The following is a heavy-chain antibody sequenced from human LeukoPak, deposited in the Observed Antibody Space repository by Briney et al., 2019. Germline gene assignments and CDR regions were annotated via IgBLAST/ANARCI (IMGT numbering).Heavy chain of an antibody. Sequence: SETLSLTCTVSGYSISSGYYWGWIRQPPGKGLEWIGSIYRSGSTYYNPSLKSRVTISVDTSKNQFSLKLSSVTAADTAVYYCARDPPSVYDFWSGYSYNWFDPWGQGTLVTVSS. CDR1: GYSISSGYY. CDR3: ARDPPSVYDFWSGYSYNWFDP. CDR2: IYRSGST. J-gene: IGHJ5*02. V-gene: IGHV4-38-2*02. D-gene: IGHD3-3*01.